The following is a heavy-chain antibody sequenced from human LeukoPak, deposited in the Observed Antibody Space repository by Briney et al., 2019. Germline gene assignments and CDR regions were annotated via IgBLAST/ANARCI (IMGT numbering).Heavy chain of an antibody. J-gene: IGHJ6*02. D-gene: IGHD6-19*01. CDR1: GGSISSHY. CDR3: ACSGWYDYYGMDV. CDR2: IYYSGST. V-gene: IGHV4-59*11. Sequence: SETLSLTCTVSGGSISSHYWSWIRQPPGKGLEWIGYIYYSGSTNYNPSLKSRVTISVDTSKNQFSLKLSSVTAADTAVYYCACSGWYDYYGMDVWGQGTTVTVSS.